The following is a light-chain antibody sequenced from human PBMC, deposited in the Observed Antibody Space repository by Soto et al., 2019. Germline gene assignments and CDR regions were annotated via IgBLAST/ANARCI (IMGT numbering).Light chain of an antibody. CDR2: DAS. CDR3: QQYNYYPYT. J-gene: IGKJ2*01. Sequence: DIQMTQSRASLSASVGDRVIITCRASQSINSWLAWYQQIPGKAPKLLIYDASSLESGVPSRFSGSGSGTEFTLTISSLQPGDFATYYCQQYNYYPYTFGQGTKLEIK. CDR1: QSINSW. V-gene: IGKV1-5*01.